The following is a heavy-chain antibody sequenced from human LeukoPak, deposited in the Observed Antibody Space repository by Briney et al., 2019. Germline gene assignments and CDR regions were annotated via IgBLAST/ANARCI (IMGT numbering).Heavy chain of an antibody. CDR3: ARDDHSPHYHYAMGV. J-gene: IGHJ6*02. CDR1: GVSVSSGNYY. V-gene: IGHV4-61*03. CDR2: SYYSGST. Sequence: SETLSLTCTVSGVSVSSGNYYWSWIRHPPGKGLEWIGYSYYSGSTNYNPSLIGRVTISVDTSKNHFSLRLNSVTAADAAVYYCARDDHSPHYHYAMGVWGQGITVTVSS. D-gene: IGHD4-11*01.